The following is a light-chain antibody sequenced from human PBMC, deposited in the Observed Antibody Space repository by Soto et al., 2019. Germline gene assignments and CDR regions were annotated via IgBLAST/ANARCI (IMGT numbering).Light chain of an antibody. CDR2: AAS. V-gene: IGKV1-9*01. Sequence: DIQLTQSPSFLSASVGDRVTITCRASQGISSFLAWFQQKPGRAPKLLVYAASTLQTGVPSRFSGSGSGTEFTLSISSLQPEDFATYYCQQGYSTTPITFGQGTKVDIK. CDR1: QGISSF. CDR3: QQGYSTTPIT. J-gene: IGKJ1*01.